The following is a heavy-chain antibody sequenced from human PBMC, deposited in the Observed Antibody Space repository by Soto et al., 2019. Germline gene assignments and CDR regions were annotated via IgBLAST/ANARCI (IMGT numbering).Heavy chain of an antibody. D-gene: IGHD3-16*01. CDR3: AKEGGGGDYYYYYMDV. CDR1: GFTFSSYG. J-gene: IGHJ6*03. CDR2: ISYDGSNK. Sequence: GGSLRLSCAASGFTFSSYGMHWVRQAPGKGLEWVAVISYDGSNKYYADSVKGRFTISRDNSKNTLYLQMNSLRAEDTAVYYCAKEGGGGDYYYYYMDVWGKGTTVTVSS. V-gene: IGHV3-30*18.